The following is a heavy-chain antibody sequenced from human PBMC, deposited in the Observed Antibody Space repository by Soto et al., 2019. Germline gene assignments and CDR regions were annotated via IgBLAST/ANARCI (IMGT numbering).Heavy chain of an antibody. CDR1: GYTCTGYY. CDR2: INTNSGGT. D-gene: IGHD5-18*01. J-gene: IGHJ4*02. CDR3: ATGIQLWLLNLGY. Sequence: ASVKVSCKASGYTCTGYYMRWVRQAPGQGLEWMGWINTNSGGTKYAQKFQGRVTMTRDTYISTAYMELSRLRSDDTAVYYCATGIQLWLLNLGYWGQGTLVTVSS. V-gene: IGHV1-2*02.